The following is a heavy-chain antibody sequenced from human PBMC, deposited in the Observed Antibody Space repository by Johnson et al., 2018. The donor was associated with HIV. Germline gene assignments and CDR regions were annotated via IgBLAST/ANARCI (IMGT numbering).Heavy chain of an antibody. CDR2: INWNGGST. CDR1: GFTFDDYG. J-gene: IGHJ3*02. V-gene: IGHV3-20*04. CDR3: TKDRSNYSRGCSGTFDI. D-gene: IGHD1-26*01. Sequence: VQLVESGGGVVRPGGSLRLSCVASGFTFDDYGMSWVRQATGKGLEWVSGINWNGGSTGYADSVKGRFTISRDNAKNSLYRQMNSLRAEDTALYYWTKDRSNYSRGCSGTFDIWGQGTMVTVSS.